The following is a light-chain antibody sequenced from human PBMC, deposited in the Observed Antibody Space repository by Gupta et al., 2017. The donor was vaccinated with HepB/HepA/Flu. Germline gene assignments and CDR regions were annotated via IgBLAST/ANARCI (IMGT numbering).Light chain of an antibody. V-gene: IGLV3-1*01. CDR2: KDN. CDR3: QAWYTSSVV. J-gene: IGLJ2*01. Sequence: SYELTQPPSVSVPPGQKASITCSGDKLGDQYACWYKQSPGQFRLLVIYKDNKRPSGVPELFSGSNSGTTATLTISGTQAMAEDDYYCQAWYTSSVVFGGGTKLTVL. CDR1: KLGDQY.